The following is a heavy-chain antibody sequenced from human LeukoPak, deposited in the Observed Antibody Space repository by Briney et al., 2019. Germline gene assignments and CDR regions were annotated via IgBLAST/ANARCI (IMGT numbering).Heavy chain of an antibody. J-gene: IGHJ5*02. D-gene: IGHD3-10*01. CDR3: ARDLIGDYYGSGSYFNWFDP. Sequence: PGKSLRLSCEASGFTFSSYAMHWVRQAPGKGLEWVAVISYDGSNKYYADSVKGRFTISRDNSKNTLYLQMNSLRAEDTAVYYCARDLIGDYYGSGSYFNWFDPWGQGTLVTVSS. CDR2: ISYDGSNK. V-gene: IGHV3-30-3*01. CDR1: GFTFSSYA.